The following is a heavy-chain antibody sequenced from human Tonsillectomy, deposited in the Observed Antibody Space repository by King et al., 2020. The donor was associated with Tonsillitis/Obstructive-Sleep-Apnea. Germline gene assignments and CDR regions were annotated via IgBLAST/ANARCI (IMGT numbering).Heavy chain of an antibody. V-gene: IGHV3-49*04. D-gene: IGHD1-26*01. CDR2: IRSKAYGGTT. CDR1: GFTFGDYG. Sequence: VQLVESGGGLVQPGRSLRLSCIASGFTFGDYGMSWVRQAPGKGREWVGFIRSKAYGGTTEYAASVKGRFTISRDDSKSIAYLQMSSLKTEDTAVYYCTRVGTSERYSFDIWGQGTMVTVSS. J-gene: IGHJ3*02. CDR3: TRVGTSERYSFDI.